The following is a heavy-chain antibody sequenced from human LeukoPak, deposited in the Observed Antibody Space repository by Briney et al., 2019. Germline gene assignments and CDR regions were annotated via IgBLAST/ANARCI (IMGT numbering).Heavy chain of an antibody. Sequence: KAGGSLRLSCAASGFPFSSYSMNWVRQAPGKGLEWVSSISSSSSYIYYADSVKGRFTISRDNAKNSLYLQMNSLRAEDTAVYYCARALYSSSSDLGYWGQGTLVTVSS. CDR3: ARALYSSSSDLGY. J-gene: IGHJ4*02. CDR2: ISSSSSYI. V-gene: IGHV3-21*01. D-gene: IGHD6-6*01. CDR1: GFPFSSYS.